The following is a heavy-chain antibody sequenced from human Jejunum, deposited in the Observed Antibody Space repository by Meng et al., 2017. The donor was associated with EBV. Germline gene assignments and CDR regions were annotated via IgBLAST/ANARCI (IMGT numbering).Heavy chain of an antibody. D-gene: IGHD3-16*02. Sequence: QVRLQKWGAGLLKPSETLSLTCAVYRGSVSGYYWSWIRQHPGKGLEWIGEINHSGSTNYNPSLRSRVTISVETSKNQFSMRLNSVTAADTAVYYCARVAFSYTTRSLDSWGQGTLVTVSS. CDR1: RGSVSGYY. CDR2: INHSGST. CDR3: ARVAFSYTTRSLDS. V-gene: IGHV4-34*01. J-gene: IGHJ4*02.